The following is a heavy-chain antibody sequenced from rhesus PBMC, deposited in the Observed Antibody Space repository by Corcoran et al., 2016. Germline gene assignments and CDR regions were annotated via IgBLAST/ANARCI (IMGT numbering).Heavy chain of an antibody. Sequence: QVQLQESGPGLVKPSETLSLTCAVSGGSFSSSWWSWIRQPPGKGLEWLGKINEKMRETNRTASQKIGATNSQDAYKNQCSLKWSCVTAADTAVDYGARGIAGTRGYGWDSWGQGVVVTFS. CDR3: ARGIAGTRGYGWDS. CDR1: GGSFSSSW. V-gene: IGHV4-80*01. J-gene: IGHJ6*01. CDR2: INEKMRET. D-gene: IGHD1-1-1*01.